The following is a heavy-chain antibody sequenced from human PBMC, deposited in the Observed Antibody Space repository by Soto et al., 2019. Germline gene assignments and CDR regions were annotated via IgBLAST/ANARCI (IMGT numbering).Heavy chain of an antibody. V-gene: IGHV1-46*01. CDR1: GYIFTSYY. Sequence: ASVKVSCKASGYIFTSYYMHWVRQAPGQGLEWMGIINPSAGGTSYAQKFQARVTMTRDTSTSTIYMELSSLTSEDTAVYYCARDSTLAYWGQGTLVSVYS. CDR2: INPSAGGT. CDR3: ARDSTLAY. J-gene: IGHJ4*02.